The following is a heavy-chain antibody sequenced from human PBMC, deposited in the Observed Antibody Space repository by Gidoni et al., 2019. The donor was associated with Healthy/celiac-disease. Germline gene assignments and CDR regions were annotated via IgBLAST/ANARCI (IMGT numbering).Heavy chain of an antibody. D-gene: IGHD1-26*01. J-gene: IGHJ3*02. Sequence: QVQLQQWGAGLLKPSETLSLTCAVYRGSFSGYYWSWIRQPPGKGLEWIGEINHSGSTNYNPSLKSRVTISVDTSKSQFSLKLSAVTAADTAVYYCAGGKTFQVEPTIWGQGTMVTVSS. V-gene: IGHV4-34*01. CDR3: AGGKTFQVEPTI. CDR2: INHSGST. CDR1: RGSFSGYY.